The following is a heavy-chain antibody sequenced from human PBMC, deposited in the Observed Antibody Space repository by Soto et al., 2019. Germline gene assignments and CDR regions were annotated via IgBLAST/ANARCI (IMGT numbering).Heavy chain of an antibody. Sequence: SETLSLTCTVSGGSISSYYWSWIRQPAGKGLEWIGRIYTSGSTNYNPSLKSRVTMSVDTSTSTAYMELRSLRSDDTAVYYCARIQFTMIVVRAGWFDPWGQGTLVTVSS. CDR1: GGSISSYY. J-gene: IGHJ5*02. D-gene: IGHD3-22*01. CDR2: IYTSGST. V-gene: IGHV4-4*07. CDR3: ARIQFTMIVVRAGWFDP.